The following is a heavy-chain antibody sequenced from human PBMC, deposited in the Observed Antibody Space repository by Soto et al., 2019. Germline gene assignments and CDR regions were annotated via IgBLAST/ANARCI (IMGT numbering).Heavy chain of an antibody. CDR2: LYYSGNT. V-gene: IGHV4-39*01. CDR3: ARGGGSTFNWFDP. J-gene: IGHJ5*02. Sequence: QLQLQESGPGLVKPSETLSLTCTVSGGSISSFNYFWGWIRPPPGKGLEWIGSLYYSGNTYYNPSSQSTVTISVHTSKKQCTLTPRSVTAADTAVYYCARGGGSTFNWFDPWGQGTLVTVSP. CDR1: GGSISSFNYF. D-gene: IGHD2-15*01.